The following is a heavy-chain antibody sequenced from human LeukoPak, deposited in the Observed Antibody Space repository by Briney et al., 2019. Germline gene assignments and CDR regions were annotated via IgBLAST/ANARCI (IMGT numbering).Heavy chain of an antibody. D-gene: IGHD2-15*01. CDR1: GYTFTSYD. Sequence: GASVKVSCKASGYTFTSYDINWVRQAPGQGLEWMGWVNPNSGHTGYAQKFQGRVTMTRNTSTSTAYMELSSLRSEDTAVYYCARGAPGSYCSGGSCPYFDYWGQGTLVSVSS. CDR2: VNPNSGHT. CDR3: ARGAPGSYCSGGSCPYFDY. V-gene: IGHV1-8*01. J-gene: IGHJ4*02.